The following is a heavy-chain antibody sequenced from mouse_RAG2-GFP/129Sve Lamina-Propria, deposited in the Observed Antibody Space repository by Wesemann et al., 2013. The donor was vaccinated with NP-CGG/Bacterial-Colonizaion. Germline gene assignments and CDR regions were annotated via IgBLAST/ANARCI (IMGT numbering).Heavy chain of an antibody. Sequence: QVQLQQPGAELVKPGASVKLSCKASGYTFTSYWMQWVKQRPGQGLEWIGEILPGSGSTNYNEKFKGKATFTADTSSNTAYMQLSSLTSEDTAIYYCARGDWYFDVWGTGTTVTVSS. V-gene: IGHV1-9*01. CDR1: GYTFTSYW. J-gene: IGHJ1*03. CDR3: ARGDWYFDV. CDR2: ILPGSGST.